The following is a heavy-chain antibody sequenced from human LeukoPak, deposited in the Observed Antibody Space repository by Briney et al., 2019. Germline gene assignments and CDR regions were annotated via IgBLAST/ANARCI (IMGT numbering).Heavy chain of an antibody. CDR2: IYYSGST. J-gene: IGHJ5*02. D-gene: IGHD6-19*01. Sequence: PSETLSLTCTVSGGSISSYCWSWIRQPPGKGLEWIGYIYYSGSTNYNPSLKSRVTISVDTSKNQFSLKLSSVTAADTAVYYCARDEYGSGWGWFDPWGQGTLVTVSS. V-gene: IGHV4-59*01. CDR1: GGSISSYC. CDR3: ARDEYGSGWGWFDP.